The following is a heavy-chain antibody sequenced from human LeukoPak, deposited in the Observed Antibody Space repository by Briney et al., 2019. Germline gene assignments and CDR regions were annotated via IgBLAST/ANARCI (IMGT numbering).Heavy chain of an antibody. CDR1: GASISSSSYS. D-gene: IGHD6-13*01. CDR3: ARHVAQQLLWYYQGMDV. J-gene: IGHJ6*02. Sequence: SETLSLTCTISGASISSSSYSWAWIRQPPGKGLEWIGRIYYGGSTYYNLTLKSRVTISVDTSKNQFSLKLSSVTASDTAVYYCARHVAQQLLWYYQGMDVWGQGTTVTVSS. V-gene: IGHV4-39*01. CDR2: IYYGGST.